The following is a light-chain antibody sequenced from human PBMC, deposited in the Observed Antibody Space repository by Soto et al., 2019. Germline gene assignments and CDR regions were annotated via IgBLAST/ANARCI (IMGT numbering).Light chain of an antibody. CDR3: QQYENLPT. J-gene: IGKJ5*01. CDR2: DPS. V-gene: IGKV1-33*01. CDR1: QNINNY. Sequence: DIQMTQSPSSLSASVGDRVTITCQASQNINNYLNWYQQKPGRAPKLLIYDPSNLEAVVPSRVRGSRSGTDFTFTISRLQPEDIATDYCQQYENLPTFGQGTRLEIK.